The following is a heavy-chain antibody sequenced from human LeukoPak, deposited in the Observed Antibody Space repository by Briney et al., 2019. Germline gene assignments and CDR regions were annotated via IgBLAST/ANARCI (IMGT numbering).Heavy chain of an antibody. V-gene: IGHV4-4*02. CDR3: ASGYDYVWGGHNAFDI. Sequence: KASETLSLTCAVSGGSISSSYWWSWVRQPPGKGLEWIGEIYHSGSTNYNPSLKSRVTISVDKSKNQFSLKLSSVTAADTAVYYCASGYDYVWGGHNAFDIWGQGTVVTVSS. J-gene: IGHJ3*02. D-gene: IGHD3-16*01. CDR1: GGSISSSYW. CDR2: IYHSGST.